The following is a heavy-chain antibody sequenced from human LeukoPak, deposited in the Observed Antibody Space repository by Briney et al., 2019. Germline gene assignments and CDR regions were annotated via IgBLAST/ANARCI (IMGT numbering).Heavy chain of an antibody. J-gene: IGHJ5*02. V-gene: IGHV6-1*01. CDR3: AREPVPHFFEP. CDR2: TYYRSKWYG. Sequence: SQTLSLTCAISGDSVSSKNVAWNWIRQSPSRGLEWLGRTYYRSKWYGDYAVSVRGRISINPDTSKNQFSLQLNSVTPEDTAVYYCAREPVPHFFEPWGQGTRVTVSS. D-gene: IGHD3-3*01. CDR1: GDSVSSKNVA.